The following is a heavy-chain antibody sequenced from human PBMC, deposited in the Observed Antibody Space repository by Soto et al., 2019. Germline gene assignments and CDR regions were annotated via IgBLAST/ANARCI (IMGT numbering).Heavy chain of an antibody. V-gene: IGHV4-31*03. CDR3: ARRDRSGFSYWLDT. Sequence: SETLSLTCTVSGGSISSGDYYWSWIRQHPGKGLEWIGTIYFSGTTYYNPSLKSRVTISVDTSKNQFSLKLSSVTAADTAVYYCARRDRSGFSYWLDTWGQGTRVTVSS. CDR1: GGSISSGDYY. D-gene: IGHD3-22*01. J-gene: IGHJ5*02. CDR2: IYFSGTT.